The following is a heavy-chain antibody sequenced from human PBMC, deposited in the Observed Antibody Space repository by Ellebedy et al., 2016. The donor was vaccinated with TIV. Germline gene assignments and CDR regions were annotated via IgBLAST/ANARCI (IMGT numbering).Heavy chain of an antibody. CDR2: INPSGGST. V-gene: IGHV1-46*01. CDR1: GYTFTDYY. CDR3: AVYSSGPGGYGMDV. J-gene: IGHJ6*02. D-gene: IGHD6-19*01. Sequence: ASVKVSCKASGYTFTDYYMHWVRQAPGQGLEWMGIINPSGGSTTYAQKFQGRVTMTRDTSTSTVYMELSSLRSEDTAVYYCAVYSSGPGGYGMDVWGQGTTVTVSS.